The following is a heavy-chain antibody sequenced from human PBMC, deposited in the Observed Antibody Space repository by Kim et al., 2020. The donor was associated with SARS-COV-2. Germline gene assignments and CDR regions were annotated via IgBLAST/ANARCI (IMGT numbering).Heavy chain of an antibody. J-gene: IGHJ5*02. CDR1: GYTFTSYY. D-gene: IGHD3-10*01. CDR2: INPSGGST. CDR3: ASCMVRGNGWFDP. Sequence: ASVKVSCKASGYTFTSYYMHWVRQAPGQGLEWMGIINPSGGSTSYAQKFQGRVTMTRDTSTSTVYMELSSLRSEDTAVYYCASCMVRGNGWFDPWGQGTLVTVSS. V-gene: IGHV1-46*01.